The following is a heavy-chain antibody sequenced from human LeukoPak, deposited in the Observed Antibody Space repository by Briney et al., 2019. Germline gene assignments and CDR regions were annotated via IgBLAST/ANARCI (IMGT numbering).Heavy chain of an antibody. CDR1: GFTFSSYA. Sequence: GGSLRLSCAASGFTFSSYAMSWVRQAPGKGLEWVSAISGSGGSTYYADSVKGRFTISRDNSKNTLYLQMDSLRADDTAKYYCARVGSIDAFDIWGQGTMVTVSS. J-gene: IGHJ3*02. CDR2: ISGSGGST. D-gene: IGHD6-13*01. V-gene: IGHV3-23*01. CDR3: ARVGSIDAFDI.